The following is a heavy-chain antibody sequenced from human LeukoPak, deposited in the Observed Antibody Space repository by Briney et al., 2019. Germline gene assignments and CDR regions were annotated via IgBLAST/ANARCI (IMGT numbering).Heavy chain of an antibody. CDR1: GGSFSGYD. Sequence: SETLSLTCAVYGGSFSGYDWSWIRQPPGKGLEWIGEINHSGSTNYNPSLKSRVTISVDTSKNQFSLKLSSVTAADTAVYYCARRILIRPFDYWGQGTLVTVSS. J-gene: IGHJ4*02. D-gene: IGHD2-8*01. CDR2: INHSGST. CDR3: ARRILIRPFDY. V-gene: IGHV4-34*01.